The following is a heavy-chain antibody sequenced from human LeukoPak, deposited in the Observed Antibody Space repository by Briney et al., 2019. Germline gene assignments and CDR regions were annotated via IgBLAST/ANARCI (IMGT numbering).Heavy chain of an antibody. CDR3: ARVGIFGVVILDY. CDR2: IKQDGSEK. D-gene: IGHD3-3*01. Sequence: GGSLRLSCAASGFTFSSYWMSRVRQAPGKGLEWVANIKQDGSEKYYVDSVKGRFTISRDNAKNSLYLQMNSLRAEDTAVYYCARVGIFGVVILDYWGQGTLVTVSS. CDR1: GFTFSSYW. J-gene: IGHJ4*02. V-gene: IGHV3-7*01.